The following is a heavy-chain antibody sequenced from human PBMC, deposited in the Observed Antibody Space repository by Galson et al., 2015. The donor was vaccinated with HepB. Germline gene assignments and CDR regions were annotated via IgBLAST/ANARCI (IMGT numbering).Heavy chain of an antibody. CDR3: ARDANIGAAGKLYDH. CDR1: GFTFRNYW. CDR2: VDSDGSST. Sequence: SLRLSCAASGFTFRNYWMHWVCQAPGKGLVWVSRVDSDGSSTEYAASVKGRFTISRDNAKNTLYLQMNSLSAEDTAVYYCARDANIGAAGKLYDHWGQGTLVAVS. J-gene: IGHJ4*02. D-gene: IGHD6-25*01. V-gene: IGHV3-74*03.